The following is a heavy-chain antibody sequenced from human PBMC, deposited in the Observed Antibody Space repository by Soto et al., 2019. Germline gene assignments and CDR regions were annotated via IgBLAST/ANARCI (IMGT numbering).Heavy chain of an antibody. CDR1: GGTFSKCS. J-gene: IGHJ6*02. D-gene: IGHD5-12*01. Sequence: QVQLVQSGAEVKKPGSSVKVSCKASGGTFSKCSISWLRQAPGQGLEWMGVIIPVFGTTYYEEKFQGRVTIIANGSTSTAYMELSSLGSADTAVYYCATSSPYIVIGTPAGTHYYYAMDVWGQGTPVTVSS. CDR2: IIPVFGTT. V-gene: IGHV1-69*01. CDR3: ATSSPYIVIGTPAGTHYYYAMDV.